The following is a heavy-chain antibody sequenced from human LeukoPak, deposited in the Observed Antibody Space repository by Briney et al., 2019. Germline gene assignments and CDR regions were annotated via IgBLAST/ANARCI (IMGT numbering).Heavy chain of an antibody. V-gene: IGHV4-4*07. CDR2: VYTSGAT. Sequence: SETLSLTCTVSGGSVISHYWSWIRQPAGKGLEWIGRVYTSGATNYNPSLKSLVTMSLETSKNQFSLKLNSVTAADTAVYYCAARHTYGDYWGQGTLVTVSS. CDR3: AARHTYGDY. D-gene: IGHD5-18*01. CDR1: GGSVISHY. J-gene: IGHJ4*02.